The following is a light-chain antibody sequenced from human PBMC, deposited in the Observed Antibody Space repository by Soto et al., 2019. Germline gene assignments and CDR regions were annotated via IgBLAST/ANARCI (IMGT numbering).Light chain of an antibody. V-gene: IGKV1-9*01. J-gene: IGKJ5*01. CDR1: QVISSN. CDR2: AAS. CDR3: QQFNSYPIT. Sequence: DIQLNQSPSFLSASVGDRVTITCRASQVISSNLAWYQQKPGKAPKLLIYAASTLQSGVPSRFSGSGSGTEFTLTISSLQPEDFATYYCQQFNSYPITFGQGRRLEIK.